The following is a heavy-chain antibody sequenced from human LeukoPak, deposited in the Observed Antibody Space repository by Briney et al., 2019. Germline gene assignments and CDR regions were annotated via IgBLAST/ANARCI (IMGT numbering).Heavy chain of an antibody. Sequence: GRSLRLSCAASEFSFSSYGMHWVRQAPGKGLEWVAVISYDGSNKYYADSVKGRFTISRDNSKNTLYLQMNSLRAEDTAVYYCAKDCSGGSCYPDWGQGTLVTVSS. D-gene: IGHD2-15*01. J-gene: IGHJ4*02. CDR1: EFSFSSYG. V-gene: IGHV3-30*18. CDR2: ISYDGSNK. CDR3: AKDCSGGSCYPD.